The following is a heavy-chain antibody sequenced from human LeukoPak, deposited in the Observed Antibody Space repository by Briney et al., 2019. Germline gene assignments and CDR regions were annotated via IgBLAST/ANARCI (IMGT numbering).Heavy chain of an antibody. CDR3: ARGRGLRLRGWFDP. J-gene: IGHJ5*02. CDR2: INHSGST. CDR1: GGSISSSSYY. D-gene: IGHD4-17*01. V-gene: IGHV4-39*07. Sequence: SETLSLTCTVSGGSISSSSYYWSWIRQPPGKGLEWIGEINHSGSTNYNPSLKSRVTISVDTSKNQFSLKLSSVTAADTAVYYCARGRGLRLRGWFDPWGQGTLVTVSS.